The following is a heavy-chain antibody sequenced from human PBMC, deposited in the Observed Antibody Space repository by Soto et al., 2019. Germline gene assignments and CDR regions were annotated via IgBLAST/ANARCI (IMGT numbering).Heavy chain of an antibody. D-gene: IGHD7-27*01. CDR3: ARGRYCLTGRCFPNWFDS. Sequence: SETLSLTCSVSGDSISNLDYFWAWIRQPPGQALEYIGYIYKSATTYYNPSFESRVAISVDRSKSQFSLNVTSVTAADTAVYFCARGRYCLTGRCFPNWFDSWGQGALVTVSS. J-gene: IGHJ5*01. CDR2: IYKSATT. V-gene: IGHV4-30-4*01. CDR1: GDSISNLDYF.